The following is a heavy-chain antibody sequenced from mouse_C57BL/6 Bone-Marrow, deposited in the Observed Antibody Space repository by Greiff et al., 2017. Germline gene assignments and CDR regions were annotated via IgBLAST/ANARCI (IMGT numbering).Heavy chain of an antibody. CDR3: SRQVTTVLATKYFDV. J-gene: IGHJ1*03. CDR1: GFTFSSYT. D-gene: IGHD1-1*01. V-gene: IGHV5-9*01. Sequence: EVQLMESGGGLVKPGGSLKLSCAASGFTFSSYTMSWVRQTPEKRLQWVAAISGGGGNTYYPDSVKGRFTISRDNAKNILYLQLSSLRSEDTAWYYCSRQVTTVLATKYFDVWGTGTTVTVSS. CDR2: ISGGGGNT.